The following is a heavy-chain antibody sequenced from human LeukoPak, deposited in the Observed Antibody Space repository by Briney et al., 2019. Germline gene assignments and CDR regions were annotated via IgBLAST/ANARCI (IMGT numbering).Heavy chain of an antibody. Sequence: SETLSLTCTVSGGSITNYYWSWIRQPPGKGLEWIGSIYYSGSTYYNPSLKSRVTISVDTSKNQFSLELSSVTAADTAVYYCASCPWFGEDVGYWGQGTLVTVSS. D-gene: IGHD3-10*01. V-gene: IGHV4-39*07. CDR1: GGSITNYY. CDR2: IYYSGST. J-gene: IGHJ4*02. CDR3: ASCPWFGEDVGY.